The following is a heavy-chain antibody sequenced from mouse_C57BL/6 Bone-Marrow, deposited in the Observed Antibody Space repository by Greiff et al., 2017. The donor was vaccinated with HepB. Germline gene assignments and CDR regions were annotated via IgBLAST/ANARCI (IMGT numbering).Heavy chain of an antibody. J-gene: IGHJ1*03. Sequence: QVHVKQPGAELVKPGASVKMSCKASGYTFTSYWITWVKQRPGQGLEWIGDIYPGSGSTNYNEKFKSKATLTVDTSSSTAYMQLSSLTSEDSAVYYCARDEGLIYYYGSSYWYFDVWGTGTTVTVSS. CDR3: ARDEGLIYYYGSSYWYFDV. CDR2: IYPGSGST. CDR1: GYTFTSYW. V-gene: IGHV1-55*01. D-gene: IGHD1-1*01.